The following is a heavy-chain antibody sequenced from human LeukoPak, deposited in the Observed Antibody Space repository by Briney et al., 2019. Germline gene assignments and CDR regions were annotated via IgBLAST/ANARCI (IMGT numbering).Heavy chain of an antibody. CDR2: IKRDGSEK. CDR3: ARDLELPNYYYYYGMDV. D-gene: IGHD1-7*01. CDR1: GFTFRSYW. Sequence: GGSLRLSCAASGFTFRSYWLTWVRQAPGKGLEWVANIKRDGSEKNYVDSVKGRFTISRDNAKNSLYLQMNSLRAEDTAVYYCARDLELPNYYYYYGMDVWGQGTTVTASS. V-gene: IGHV3-7*01. J-gene: IGHJ6*02.